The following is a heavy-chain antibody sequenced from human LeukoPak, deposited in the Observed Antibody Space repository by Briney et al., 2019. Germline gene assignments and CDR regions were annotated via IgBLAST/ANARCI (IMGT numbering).Heavy chain of an antibody. CDR2: INPDSGGT. CDR1: GYTFTDYY. Sequence: GASVKVSCKTSGYTFTDYYIHWVRQAPGQGLEWMGRINPDSGGTNYAQKFQGRVTMTRDTSISTAYMELSRLRSDDTAVYYCASRSYQLRSLDYWGQGTLVTVSS. V-gene: IGHV1-2*06. J-gene: IGHJ4*02. D-gene: IGHD2-2*01. CDR3: ASRSYQLRSLDY.